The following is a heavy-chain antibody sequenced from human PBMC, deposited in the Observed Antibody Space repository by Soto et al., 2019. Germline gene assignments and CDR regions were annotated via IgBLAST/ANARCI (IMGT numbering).Heavy chain of an antibody. D-gene: IGHD6-19*01. CDR3: ARQKSVAVAGTWYYYYGMDV. CDR1: GYSFTSYW. Sequence: PGESLKISCKGSGYSFTSYWIGWVRQMPGKGLEWMGIIYPGDSDTRYSPSFQGQVTISAGKSISTAYLQWSSLKASDTAMYHCARQKSVAVAGTWYYYYGMDVWGQGTTVTVYS. V-gene: IGHV5-51*01. J-gene: IGHJ6*02. CDR2: IYPGDSDT.